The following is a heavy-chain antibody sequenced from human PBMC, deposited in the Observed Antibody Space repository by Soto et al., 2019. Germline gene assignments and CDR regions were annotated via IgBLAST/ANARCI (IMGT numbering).Heavy chain of an antibody. CDR2: ISAYNGNT. J-gene: IGHJ6*02. D-gene: IGHD3-3*01. CDR3: ARDHYDFWSGPSYYYYGMDV. CDR1: GYTFTSYG. V-gene: IGHV1-18*01. Sequence: SLKVSCKASGYTFTSYGISWVRQAPGQGLEWMGWISAYNGNTNYAQKLQGRVTMTTDTSTSTAYMELRSLRSDDTAVYYCARDHYDFWSGPSYYYYGMDVWGQGTTVTVSS.